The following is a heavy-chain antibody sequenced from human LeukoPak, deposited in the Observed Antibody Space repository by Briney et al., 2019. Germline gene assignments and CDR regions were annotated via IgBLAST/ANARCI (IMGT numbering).Heavy chain of an antibody. D-gene: IGHD3-16*02. CDR2: MNPNSGNT. Sequence: ASVKVSCKASGYTFTSYDINWVRQATGQGLEWMGWMNPNSGNTGYAQKFQGRVTMTRNTSISTAYMELSSLRSEDTAVYYCARGFIEPHTLHYWGQGTLVTVSS. V-gene: IGHV1-8*01. J-gene: IGHJ4*02. CDR3: ARGFIEPHTLHY. CDR1: GYTFTSYD.